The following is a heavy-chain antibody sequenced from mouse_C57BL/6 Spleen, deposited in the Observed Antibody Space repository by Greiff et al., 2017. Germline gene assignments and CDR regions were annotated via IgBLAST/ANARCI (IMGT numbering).Heavy chain of an antibody. CDR3: ARELRGAMDY. V-gene: IGHV5-17*01. J-gene: IGHJ4*01. CDR1: GFTFSDYG. D-gene: IGHD1-1*01. Sequence: EVKLMESGGGLVKPGGSLKLSCAASGFTFSDYGMHWVRQAPEKGLEWVAYISSGSSTIYYADKVKGRFTISRDNAKNTLFLQMTSLRSEDTAMYYCARELRGAMDYWGQGTSVTVSS. CDR2: ISSGSSTI.